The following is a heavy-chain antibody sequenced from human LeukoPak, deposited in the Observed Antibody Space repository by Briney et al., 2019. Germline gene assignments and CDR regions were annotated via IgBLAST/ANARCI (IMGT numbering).Heavy chain of an antibody. CDR2: TYYRSKWYN. Sequence: SQTLSLTCAISGDSVSSNSTACNWIRQSPSRGLEWLGRTYYRSKWYNDYAVSVKSRITINPDTSKNQFSLQLNSVTPEDTAVYYCARGGQGDGYSADEAFDFWGQGAMVTVSS. CDR1: GDSVSSNSTA. V-gene: IGHV6-1*01. CDR3: ARGGQGDGYSADEAFDF. J-gene: IGHJ3*01. D-gene: IGHD5-24*01.